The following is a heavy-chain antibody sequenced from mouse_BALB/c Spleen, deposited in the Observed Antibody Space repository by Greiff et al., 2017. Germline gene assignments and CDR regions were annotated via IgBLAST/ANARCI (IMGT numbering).Heavy chain of an antibody. CDR1: GYSFTSYW. V-gene: IGHV1-61*01. J-gene: IGHJ1*01. CDR2: IHPSDSET. CDR3: ARKGFFYYGSSPHWYFDV. D-gene: IGHD1-1*01. Sequence: QVQLQQPGAELVRPGASVKLSCKASGYSFTSYWMNWVKQRPGQGLEWIGMIHPSDSETRLNQKFKDKATLTSDKSSSTAYMELSSLTSEDSAVYYCARKGFFYYGSSPHWYFDVWGAGTTVTVSS.